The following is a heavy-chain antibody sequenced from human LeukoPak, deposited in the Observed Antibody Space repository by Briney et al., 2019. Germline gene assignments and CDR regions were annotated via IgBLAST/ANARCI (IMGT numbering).Heavy chain of an antibody. D-gene: IGHD3-10*01. CDR3: ARKIITMVRGVIIYEAGWFDP. J-gene: IGHJ5*02. Sequence: SVKVSCKASGGTFSSYAISWVRQAPGQGLEWMGRIIPILGIANYAQKFQGRVTITADKSTSTAYMELSSLRSEDTAVYYCARKIITMVRGVIIYEAGWFDPWGQGTLVTVSS. CDR1: GGTFSSYA. CDR2: IIPILGIA. V-gene: IGHV1-69*04.